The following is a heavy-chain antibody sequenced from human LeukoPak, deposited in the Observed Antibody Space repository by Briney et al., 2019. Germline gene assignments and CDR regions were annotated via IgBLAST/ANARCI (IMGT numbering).Heavy chain of an antibody. V-gene: IGHV1-69*01. CDR3: AREWVDCSGGSCYNGHFDY. CDR2: IIPICGTA. D-gene: IGHD2-15*01. Sequence: ASVGLLCSASGDTFSSYANSCVRHARGQGLEGRGEIIPICGTALYAENLEGRVTITADESTSTAYMVLSSLRSEDTAVYYCAREWVDCSGGSCYNGHFDYWGQGTLVTVSS. CDR1: GDTFSSYA. J-gene: IGHJ4*02.